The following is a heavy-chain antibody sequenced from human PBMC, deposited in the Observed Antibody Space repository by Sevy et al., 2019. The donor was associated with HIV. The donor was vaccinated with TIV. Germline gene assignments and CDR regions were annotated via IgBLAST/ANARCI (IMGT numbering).Heavy chain of an antibody. D-gene: IGHD6-6*01. CDR1: GEPFSGYY. CDR2: INHSGIT. CDR3: VRQDLATAAPRPY. Sequence: SETLSLTCTVHGEPFSGYYWSWIRQPPGKGLEWIGEINHSGITQYNPSLQRRVTLSVDTPKNHFSLKLSSVTAADTAVYYCVRQDLATAAPRPYWGQGSLVTVSS. V-gene: IGHV4-34*01. J-gene: IGHJ4*02.